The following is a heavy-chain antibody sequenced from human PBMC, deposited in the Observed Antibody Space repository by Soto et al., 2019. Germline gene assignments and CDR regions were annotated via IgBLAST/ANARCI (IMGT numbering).Heavy chain of an antibody. Sequence: EVQLLEAGGGFVQPGGSLRLSCAASGFTFDNYGMSWVRQAPGKGLEWVSAIIGNGDMTYYADSVKGRFTISRDNSKHTLYLQLNNLRAEDMAIYYCAKDRDYGDSFPFDGWGQGTLVTVSS. CDR2: IIGNGDMT. CDR1: GFTFDNYG. D-gene: IGHD4-17*01. CDR3: AKDRDYGDSFPFDG. J-gene: IGHJ4*02. V-gene: IGHV3-23*01.